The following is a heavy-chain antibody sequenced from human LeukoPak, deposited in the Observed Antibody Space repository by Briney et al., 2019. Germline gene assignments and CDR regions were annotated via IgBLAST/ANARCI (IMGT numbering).Heavy chain of an antibody. CDR3: TRVGYIDEGIDY. V-gene: IGHV3-7*04. J-gene: IGHJ4*02. CDR2: IKQDGSKK. D-gene: IGHD5-24*01. CDR1: GFPLRSYL. Sequence: GSLRLSCVASGFPLRSYLMTWVRQAPGKGLEGVANIKQDGSKKSYVDSVKGRFTISRDNAKNSLYLQMNSLRAEDTAIYYCTRVGYIDEGIDYWGQGTLVTVSS.